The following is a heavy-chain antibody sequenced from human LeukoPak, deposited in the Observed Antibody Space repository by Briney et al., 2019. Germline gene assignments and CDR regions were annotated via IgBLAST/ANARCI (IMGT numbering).Heavy chain of an antibody. V-gene: IGHV3-23*01. CDR2: FSGSGGRT. CDR3: ARELGSGSISCYFDY. D-gene: IGHD2-2*01. CDR1: GFTFSNYA. Sequence: GGSQRLSCAASGFTFSNYAMSWVRQAPGKGLEWVSSFSGSGGRTYYADSVKGRFTVSRDNAKNTVYLQMNSLRVEDTAVYYCARELGSGSISCYFDYWGQGTLVTVSS. J-gene: IGHJ4*02.